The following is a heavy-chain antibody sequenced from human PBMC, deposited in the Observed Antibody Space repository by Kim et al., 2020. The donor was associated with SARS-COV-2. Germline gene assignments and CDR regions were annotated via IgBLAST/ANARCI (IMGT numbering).Heavy chain of an antibody. Sequence: ADSVTGRFTISRDNAKNSLYLQMNSLRAEDTAVYYCARGFWSGLNNWFDPWGQGTLVTVSS. J-gene: IGHJ5*02. D-gene: IGHD3-3*01. CDR3: ARGFWSGLNNWFDP. V-gene: IGHV3-48*03.